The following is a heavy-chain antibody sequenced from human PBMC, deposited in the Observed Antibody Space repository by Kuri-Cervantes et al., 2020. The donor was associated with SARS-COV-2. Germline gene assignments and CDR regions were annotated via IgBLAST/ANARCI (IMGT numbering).Heavy chain of an antibody. D-gene: IGHD3-22*01. V-gene: IGHV4-34*01. Sequence: SETLSLTCAVYGGSFSGYYWSWIRQPPGKGLEWIGEINHSGSTNYNPSLKSRVTISVDTSKNQFSLKLSSVTAADTAVYYCARGRNYYDSSGYFYYFDYWGQGTLDTVSS. CDR2: INHSGST. CDR3: ARGRNYYDSSGYFYYFDY. CDR1: GGSFSGYY. J-gene: IGHJ4*02.